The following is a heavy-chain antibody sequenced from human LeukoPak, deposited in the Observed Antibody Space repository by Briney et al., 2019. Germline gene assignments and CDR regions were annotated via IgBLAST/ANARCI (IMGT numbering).Heavy chain of an antibody. CDR1: TYPFTVYY. V-gene: IGHV1-2*02. J-gene: IGHJ4*02. Sequence: ASVTVSFTSSTYPFTVYYIHWVRQAPGQGLEYMGWVNPNNGGTNYAQKFLGRVTMTRDTSISTAYMELTRLRSDDTAVYYCARSAPNGRRPLDHWGQGTLVTVSS. CDR3: ARSAPNGRRPLDH. CDR2: VNPNNGGT. D-gene: IGHD1-1*01.